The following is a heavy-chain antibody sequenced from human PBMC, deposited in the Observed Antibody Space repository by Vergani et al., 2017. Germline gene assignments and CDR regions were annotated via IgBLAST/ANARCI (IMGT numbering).Heavy chain of an antibody. D-gene: IGHD2-8*01. CDR2: IDHTGRP. V-gene: IGHV4-34*01. Sequence: QVQLQQWDGGLLKPSETLSLTCVVNGGSFTSYHWTWIRQSPGEGLEWVGDIDHTGRPDYNPSLKTRLTMSVDKSRNQFSLTFNSLTATDTAIYFCARVNTKTNGHLYYYYCMDVWVQGTAVTVS. CDR1: GGSFTSYH. J-gene: IGHJ6*02. CDR3: ARVNTKTNGHLYYYYCMDV.